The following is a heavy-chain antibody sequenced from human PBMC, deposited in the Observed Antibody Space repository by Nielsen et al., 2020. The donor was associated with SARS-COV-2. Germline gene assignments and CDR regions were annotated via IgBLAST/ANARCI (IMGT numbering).Heavy chain of an antibody. CDR2: INADNGNT. V-gene: IGHV1-3*03. D-gene: IGHD2-21*02. CDR3: ARDLYCGGDCSSDY. J-gene: IGHJ4*02. Sequence: ASVKVSCKASGYSFTTYAIHWARQAPGQRLEWMGWINADNGNTRYSQEFQGRVTLNRDTSASTVYMELSSLRSEDTAVYYCARDLYCGGDCSSDYWGQGTLVTVSS. CDR1: GYSFTTYA.